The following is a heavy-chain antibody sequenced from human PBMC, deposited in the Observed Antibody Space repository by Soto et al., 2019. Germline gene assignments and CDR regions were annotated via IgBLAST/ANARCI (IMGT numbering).Heavy chain of an antibody. D-gene: IGHD6-19*01. CDR1: GFTFSSYW. Sequence: EVQLVESGGGLVQPGGSLRLSCAASGFTFSSYWMSWVRQAPGKGLEWVANIKQDGSEKYYVDSVKGRFTISRDNAKNSLYLQMNSLRAEDTAVYYCARGSSGWDGGYFDYWGPGTLVTVSS. CDR3: ARGSSGWDGGYFDY. J-gene: IGHJ4*02. CDR2: IKQDGSEK. V-gene: IGHV3-7*04.